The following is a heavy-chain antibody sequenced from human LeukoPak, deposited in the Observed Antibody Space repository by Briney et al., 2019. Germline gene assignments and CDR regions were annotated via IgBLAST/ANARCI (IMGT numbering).Heavy chain of an antibody. CDR3: ARFKDWLSPDY. Sequence: SETLSLSCTVSGASISSSGSYWGWIRQPPGKGLEWIGTISFSGSTYYNPSLKSRVTISVDTSKNQFSLKLSSVTAADTAVYYCARFKDWLSPDYWGQGTLVTVSS. V-gene: IGHV4-39*07. J-gene: IGHJ4*02. CDR1: GASISSSGSY. D-gene: IGHD3-9*01. CDR2: ISFSGST.